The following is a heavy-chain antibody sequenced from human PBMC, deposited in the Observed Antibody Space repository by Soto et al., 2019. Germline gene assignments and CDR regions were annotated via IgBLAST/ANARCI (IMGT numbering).Heavy chain of an antibody. CDR2: ISGRGSGT. CDR1: GFTFSSYA. V-gene: IGHV3-23*01. J-gene: IGHJ6*02. D-gene: IGHD3-10*01. Sequence: PGGSLRLSCAASGFTFSSYAMNWVRQAPGKGLEWVSTISGRGSGTYYADSVKGRFTISRDNSKNTLYLQMNSLRAEDTAIYYCARDRRGPMVRGGILDPDVWGQGTTVTVSS. CDR3: ARDRRGPMVRGGILDPDV.